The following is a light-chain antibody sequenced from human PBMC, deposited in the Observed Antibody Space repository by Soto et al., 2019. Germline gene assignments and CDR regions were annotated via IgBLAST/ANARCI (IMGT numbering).Light chain of an antibody. V-gene: IGKV3-11*01. J-gene: IGKJ1*01. CDR2: DAS. CDR3: QQRSNWPRT. CDR1: QSVSSS. Sequence: EIVLTHSPATLSLSPGERATLSFSSSQSVSSSLAWYQQRPGQAPRLLIYDASNRATGIPARFSGSGSGTDFTLTISSLEPEDFVVYYCQQRSNWPRTFGQGTKVDIK.